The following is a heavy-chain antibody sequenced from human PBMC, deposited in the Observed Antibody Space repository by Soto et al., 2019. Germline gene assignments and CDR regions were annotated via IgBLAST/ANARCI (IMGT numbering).Heavy chain of an antibody. Sequence: QVQLVQSGAEVKKPGASVKVSCKASGYSFITYGISWVRQAPGQGLEWMGWISTYNGNTNYAQKFQGRVTMTTDTSTTTGDMELRSLRSDDTAVYYCARDRPTSSIRARDYYYAMDVWGQGTTVTVSS. V-gene: IGHV1-18*01. CDR2: ISTYNGNT. J-gene: IGHJ6*02. D-gene: IGHD6-6*01. CDR1: GYSFITYG. CDR3: ARDRPTSSIRARDYYYAMDV.